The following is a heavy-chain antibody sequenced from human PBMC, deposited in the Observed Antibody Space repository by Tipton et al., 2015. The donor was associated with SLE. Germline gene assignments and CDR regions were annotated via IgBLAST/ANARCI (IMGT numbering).Heavy chain of an antibody. V-gene: IGHV4-34*01. Sequence: GLVKPSETLSLTCAVYGGSFSNYYWTWIRQPPGKGLEWIGEIHHSGSTNYNPSLKSRVTISVDTSKNQFSLKLSSVTAADTAVYYCARDGESVGGVIPYYWGQGTLVTVSS. D-gene: IGHD3-16*02. J-gene: IGHJ4*02. CDR3: ARDGESVGGVIPYY. CDR1: GGSFSNYY. CDR2: IHHSGST.